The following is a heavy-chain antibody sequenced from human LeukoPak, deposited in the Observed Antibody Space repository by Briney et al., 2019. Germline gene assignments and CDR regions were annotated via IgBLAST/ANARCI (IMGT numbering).Heavy chain of an antibody. D-gene: IGHD3-3*01. CDR3: ARDFERFLEWLSPDSDAFDI. CDR2: ISSSSSYI. CDR1: GFTFSSYS. J-gene: IGHJ3*02. V-gene: IGHV3-21*01. Sequence: PGGSLRLSCAASGFTFSSYSMNWVRQAPGKGLEWVSSISSSSSYIYYADSVKGRFTISRDNAKNSLYLQMNSLRAEDTAVYYCARDFERFLEWLSPDSDAFDIWGQGTTVTVSS.